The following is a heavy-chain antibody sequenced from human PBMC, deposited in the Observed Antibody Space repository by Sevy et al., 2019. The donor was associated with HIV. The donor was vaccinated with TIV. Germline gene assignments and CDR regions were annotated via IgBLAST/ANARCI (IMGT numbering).Heavy chain of an antibody. CDR1: GFTFSSYG. V-gene: IGHV3-30*18. J-gene: IGHJ4*02. D-gene: IGHD3-3*01. CDR2: ISYDGSNK. CDR3: AKDRHDFWSDHIDY. Sequence: GGSLRLSCAASGFTFSSYGMHWVRQAPGKGLEWVAVISYDGSNKYYADSVKGRFTISRDNSKNTLYLQMNSLRAEDTAVYYCAKDRHDFWSDHIDYWGQGTLVTVSS.